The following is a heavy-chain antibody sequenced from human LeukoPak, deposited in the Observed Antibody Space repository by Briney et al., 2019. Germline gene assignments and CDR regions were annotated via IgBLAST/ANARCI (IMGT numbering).Heavy chain of an antibody. D-gene: IGHD3-22*01. CDR2: IYYSGST. J-gene: IGHJ4*02. CDR3: ARHPGDSSGYYRFDF. CDR1: GGSISSYY. V-gene: IGHV4-59*08. Sequence: PSETLSLTCTVSGGSISSYYWSWIRQPPGKGLEWIGYIYYSGSTNYNPSLKSRVTMSIDTSKSQFSLNLRSVTAGDTAVYYCARHPGDSSGYYRFDFWAQEPWSPSP.